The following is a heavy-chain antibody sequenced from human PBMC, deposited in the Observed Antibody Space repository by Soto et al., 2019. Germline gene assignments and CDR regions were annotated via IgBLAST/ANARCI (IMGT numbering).Heavy chain of an antibody. V-gene: IGHV3-23*01. Sequence: QPWGSLRLPCASSGFTFSSYAMSWVRQAPGKGLEWVSAISGSGGSTYYADSVKGRFTISRDNSKNTLYLQMNSLRAEDTAVYYCAKDVGYCSSTSCYTYWGQGTLVTVSS. J-gene: IGHJ4*02. D-gene: IGHD2-2*02. CDR1: GFTFSSYA. CDR3: AKDVGYCSSTSCYTY. CDR2: ISGSGGST.